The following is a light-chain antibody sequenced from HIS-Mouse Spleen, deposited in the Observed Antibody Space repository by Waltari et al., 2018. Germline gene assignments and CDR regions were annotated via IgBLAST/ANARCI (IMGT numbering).Light chain of an antibody. V-gene: IGLV1-47*01. CDR3: AAWDDSLSGPV. Sequence: QSVLTQPPSASGTPGQRVTISCSGSSSNIGSNYVYWYQQLPGTAPKLLLYRNKRRPSGVPDRFSGSKSGTSASLAISGLRSEDEADYYCAAWDDSLSGPVFGGGTKLTVL. CDR1: SSNIGSNY. CDR2: RNK. J-gene: IGLJ3*02.